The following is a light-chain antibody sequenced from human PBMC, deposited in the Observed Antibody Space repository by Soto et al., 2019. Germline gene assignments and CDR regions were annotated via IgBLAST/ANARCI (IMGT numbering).Light chain of an antibody. Sequence: DIQMTQSPSTLSASVGDRVTITCQASQNINYWLAWYQQKLGSPPKLLIYDASNLGHGVPSRFSGGGSGTHFTFHISSLRPDDVATYYSQQYSGPRPFGQGTKVEI. CDR3: QQYSGPRP. J-gene: IGKJ1*01. CDR2: DAS. CDR1: QNINYW. V-gene: IGKV1-5*01.